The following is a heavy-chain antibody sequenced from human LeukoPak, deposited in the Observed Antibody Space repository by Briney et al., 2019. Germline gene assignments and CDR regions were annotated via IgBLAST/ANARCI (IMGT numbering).Heavy chain of an antibody. CDR3: AKDEFWSGSMAQYFHY. CDR1: GFIFSNYG. J-gene: IGHJ1*01. CDR2: IWYDGSKE. V-gene: IGHV3-30*02. D-gene: IGHD3-3*01. Sequence: QAGGSLRLSCVASGFIFSNYGIHWVRQAPGKGLEWVAFIWYDGSKEYFADSVKGRISISRDNSKNKIYLEMNSLRDEDTAVYYCAKDEFWSGSMAQYFHYWGQGTLVTVSS.